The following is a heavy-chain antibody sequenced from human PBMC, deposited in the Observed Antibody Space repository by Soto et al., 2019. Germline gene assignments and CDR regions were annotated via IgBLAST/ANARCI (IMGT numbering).Heavy chain of an antibody. CDR2: ISHSGST. Sequence: PSETLSLTCAASGGTFSGYCRSWIRQAPGKGLEWIGEISHSGSTNYNPYLKSRVTISVYTSKRTFSRKLSSLSAADTDMYYFAIANDDVGTGYSRGYCYWGQGTRVTVSS. D-gene: IGHD3-3*01. V-gene: IGHV4-34*01. CDR3: AIANDDVGTGYSRGYCY. CDR1: GGTFSGYC. J-gene: IGHJ4*02.